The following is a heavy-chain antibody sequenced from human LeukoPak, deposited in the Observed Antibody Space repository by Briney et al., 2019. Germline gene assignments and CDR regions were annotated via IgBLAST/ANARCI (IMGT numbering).Heavy chain of an antibody. D-gene: IGHD1-14*01. CDR2: IYSSGST. J-gene: IGHJ4*02. Sequence: PSETLSLTCTVSGGSISSYYWGWIRQPAGKGLEWIGRIYSSGSTTYNPSLKSRVTLSVDTSKNQFSLKLSSATAADTAMYYCARDGTYNSFDYWGQGTLVTVSS. CDR3: ARDGTYNSFDY. V-gene: IGHV4-4*07. CDR1: GGSISSYY.